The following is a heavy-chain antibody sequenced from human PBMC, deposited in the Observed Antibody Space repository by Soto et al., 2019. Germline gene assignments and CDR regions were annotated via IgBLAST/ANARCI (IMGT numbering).Heavy chain of an antibody. Sequence: GGSLRLSCAASGFTFSSYGMHWVRQAPGKGLEWVAVIWYDGSNKYYADSVKGRFTISRDNSKNTLYLQMNSLRAEDTAVYYCARDGMAAAGPSYYYYGMDVWGQGTTVTVSS. V-gene: IGHV3-33*01. J-gene: IGHJ6*02. CDR3: ARDGMAAAGPSYYYYGMDV. D-gene: IGHD6-13*01. CDR2: IWYDGSNK. CDR1: GFTFSSYG.